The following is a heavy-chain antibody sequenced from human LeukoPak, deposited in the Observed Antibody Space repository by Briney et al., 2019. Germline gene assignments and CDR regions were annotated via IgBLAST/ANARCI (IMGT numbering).Heavy chain of an antibody. J-gene: IGHJ6*03. CDR3: ARDLSYCSSTSCPYYYYYYMDV. Sequence: SETLSLTCAVYGGSFSGYYWSWIRQPPGKGLEWIGEINHSGSTNYNPSLKSRVTMSVDTSKNQFSLKLSSVTAADTAVYYCARDLSYCSSTSCPYYYYYYMDVWGKGTTVTVSS. D-gene: IGHD2-2*01. CDR2: INHSGST. V-gene: IGHV4-34*01. CDR1: GGSFSGYY.